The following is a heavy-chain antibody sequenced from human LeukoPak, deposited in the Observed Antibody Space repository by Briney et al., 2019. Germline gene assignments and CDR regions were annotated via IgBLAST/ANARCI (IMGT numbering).Heavy chain of an antibody. D-gene: IGHD6-19*01. CDR3: ARVSGSSGLKY. CDR2: MNQDGSEK. Sequence: GGSLRLSCTASGFTFSNYWMSWVRQAPGEGLEWVATMNQDGSEKHYVDSVKGRFTISRDNANNSLYLQMNSLRVGDTAVYYCARVSGSSGLKYWGQGTLVTVSS. J-gene: IGHJ4*02. V-gene: IGHV3-7*01. CDR1: GFTFSNYW.